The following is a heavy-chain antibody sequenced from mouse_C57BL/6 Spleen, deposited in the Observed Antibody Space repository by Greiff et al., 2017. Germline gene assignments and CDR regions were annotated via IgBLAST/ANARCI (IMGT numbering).Heavy chain of an antibody. CDR3: AGLIYYDYDPFAY. CDR1: GYAFSSYW. CDR2: IYPGDGDT. Sequence: QVQLQQSGAELVKPGASVKISCKASGYAFSSYWMNWVKQRPGKGVEWIGQIYPGDGDTNYNGNFKGKATLTADKSSSTAYMQLSSLTSEDSAVYFCAGLIYYDYDPFAYWGQGTLVTVSA. D-gene: IGHD2-4*01. V-gene: IGHV1-80*01. J-gene: IGHJ3*01.